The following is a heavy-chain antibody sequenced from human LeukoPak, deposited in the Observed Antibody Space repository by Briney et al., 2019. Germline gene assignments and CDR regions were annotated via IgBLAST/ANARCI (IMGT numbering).Heavy chain of an antibody. CDR2: IYPGDSDA. V-gene: IGHV5-51*01. J-gene: IGHJ4*02. CDR1: GYSFTNYW. Sequence: PVESLKISCKGSGYSFTNYWIGWVRQMPGKGLKWMGIIYPGDSDARYSPSFQGQVTISADKSISTAYLQWSSLKASDTAMYYCARRRDLYSGSYYPFDYWGQGTLVTVSS. D-gene: IGHD1-26*01. CDR3: ARRRDLYSGSYYPFDY.